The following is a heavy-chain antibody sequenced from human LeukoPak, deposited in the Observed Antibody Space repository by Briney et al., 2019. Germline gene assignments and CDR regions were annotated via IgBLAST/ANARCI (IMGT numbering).Heavy chain of an antibody. V-gene: IGHV4-34*01. CDR2: INHSGST. D-gene: IGHD4-17*01. CDR1: GGSVSSYY. J-gene: IGHJ4*02. CDR3: ARGRYGDYERYFDY. Sequence: SETLSLTCTVSGGSVSSYYWSWIRQPPGKGLEWIGEINHSGSTNYNPSLKSRVTISVDTSKNQFSLKLSSVTAADTAVYSCARGRYGDYERYFDYWGQGTLVTVSS.